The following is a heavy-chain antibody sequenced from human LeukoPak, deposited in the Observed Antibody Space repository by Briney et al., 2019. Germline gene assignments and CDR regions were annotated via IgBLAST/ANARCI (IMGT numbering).Heavy chain of an antibody. J-gene: IGHJ6*03. CDR3: ARSSSDSRVEDYYYYYMDV. V-gene: IGHV4-39*01. Sequence: SETLSLTCTVSGGSISRSSYYWGWIRQPPGKGLEWIGSIYYSGSTYYNPSLKSRVTISVDTSKNQFSLKLSSVTAADAAVYYCARSSSDSRVEDYYYYYMDVWGKGTTVTISS. CDR1: GGSISRSSYY. D-gene: IGHD1-1*01. CDR2: IYYSGST.